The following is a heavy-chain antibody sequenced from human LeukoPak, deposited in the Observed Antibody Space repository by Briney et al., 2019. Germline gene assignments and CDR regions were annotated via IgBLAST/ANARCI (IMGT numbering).Heavy chain of an antibody. CDR2: IIPIFGTA. Sequence: SVKVSCKASGGSFSSYAISWVRQAPGQGLEWMGGIIPIFGTANYAQKFQGRVTITADESTSTAYMELSSLRSEDTAVYYCARDQEQWLVLGYWGQGTLVTVSS. CDR3: ARDQEQWLVLGY. D-gene: IGHD6-19*01. CDR1: GGSFSSYA. J-gene: IGHJ4*02. V-gene: IGHV1-69*13.